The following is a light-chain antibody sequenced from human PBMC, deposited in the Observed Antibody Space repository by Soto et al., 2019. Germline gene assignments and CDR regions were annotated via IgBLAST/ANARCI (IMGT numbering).Light chain of an antibody. CDR3: NSHTSGDFRV. CDR1: SSDVGRYNH. Sequence: LAQPASVSGSPGQSITISCTGTSSDVGRYNHVSWYQHHPGKAPKLIISEVSNRPSGVSNRFSSSKSGYTASLTISGLQAEDEADYYCNSHTSGDFRVFGTGTKVTVL. J-gene: IGLJ1*01. CDR2: EVS. V-gene: IGLV2-14*01.